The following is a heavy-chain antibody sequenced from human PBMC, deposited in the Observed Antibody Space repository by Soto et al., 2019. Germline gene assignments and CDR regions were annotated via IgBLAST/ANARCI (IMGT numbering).Heavy chain of an antibody. V-gene: IGHV3-33*01. CDR3: ARDYDSSGYPRYYFDY. J-gene: IGHJ4*02. CDR2: IWYDGSNK. Sequence: SCKASGYTFSNFAMHWVRQAPGKGLEWVAVIWYDGSNKYYADSVKGRFTISRDNSKNTLYLQMNSLRAEDTAVYYCARDYDSSGYPRYYFDYWGQGTLVTVSS. CDR1: GYTFSNFA. D-gene: IGHD3-22*01.